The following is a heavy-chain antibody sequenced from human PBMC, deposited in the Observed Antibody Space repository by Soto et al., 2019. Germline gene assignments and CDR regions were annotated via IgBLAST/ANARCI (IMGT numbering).Heavy chain of an antibody. Sequence: SDTLSLTCSVSGGSICTYYWSWIRQPPGKGLEWIGYIYYRGNTDYNPSLKSRVTISLDTPKNQFSLKLSSVTAADTAVYYCARVFSDSSSFFDPWGQGTLVTVS. V-gene: IGHV4-59*08. D-gene: IGHD6-13*01. J-gene: IGHJ5*02. CDR3: ARVFSDSSSFFDP. CDR2: IYYRGNT. CDR1: GGSICTYY.